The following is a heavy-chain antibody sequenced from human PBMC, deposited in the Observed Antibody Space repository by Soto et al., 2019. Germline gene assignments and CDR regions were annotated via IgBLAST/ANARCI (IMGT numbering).Heavy chain of an antibody. CDR2: INHSGST. D-gene: IGHD4-17*01. CDR1: GGSFSGYY. J-gene: IGHJ3*02. Sequence: SETLSLTCAVYGGSFSGYYWSWIRQPPGKGLEWIGEINHSGSTNYNPSLKSRVTISVDTSKNQFSLKLSSVTAADTAVYYCARASSDDYGDYGSAFDIWGQGTMVTVSS. CDR3: ARASSDDYGDYGSAFDI. V-gene: IGHV4-34*01.